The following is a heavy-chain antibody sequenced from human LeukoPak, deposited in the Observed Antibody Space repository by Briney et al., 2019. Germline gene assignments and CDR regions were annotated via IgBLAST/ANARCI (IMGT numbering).Heavy chain of an antibody. CDR1: GFIFTDYW. CDR3: ASYDFWSGYLFDY. D-gene: IGHD3-3*01. J-gene: IGHJ4*02. CDR2: IKEDGSEK. Sequence: PGGSLRLSCAASGFIFTDYWMYWVRQAPGRGLAWVANIKEDGSEKNYVDSVKGRFTISRDNAKNSVYLQMNSLRVEDTAVYYCASYDFWSGYLFDYWGQGTLVTVSS. V-gene: IGHV3-7*01.